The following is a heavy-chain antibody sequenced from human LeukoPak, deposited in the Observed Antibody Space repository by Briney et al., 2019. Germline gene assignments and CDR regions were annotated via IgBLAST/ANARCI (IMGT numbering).Heavy chain of an antibody. D-gene: IGHD2-15*01. CDR2: IYHSGST. CDR1: GYSISSGYY. Sequence: SETLSLTCALSGYSISSGYYWGWIRPPPGKGLEWIGSIYHSGSTYYNPSLKSRVTISVDTSKNHFSLKLSSVTAADTAVYYCALFDGGHWGQGTLVTVSS. CDR3: ALFDGGH. J-gene: IGHJ4*02. V-gene: IGHV4-38-2*01.